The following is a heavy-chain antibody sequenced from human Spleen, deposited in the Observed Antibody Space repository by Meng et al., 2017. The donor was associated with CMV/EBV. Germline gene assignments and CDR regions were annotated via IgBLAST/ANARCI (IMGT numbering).Heavy chain of an antibody. J-gene: IGHJ4*02. Sequence: ASVKVSCKASGIFTGQYIHWVRQAPGQGLEWMGWINPNSDDTKYARKFQDRVTMTRDTSISTAYMDLSRLRSDDTAVYYCARGYCSSTSCYSGYVDYWGQGTLVTVSS. CDR2: INPNSDDT. D-gene: IGHD2-2*01. CDR1: GIFTGQY. V-gene: IGHV1-2*02. CDR3: ARGYCSSTSCYSGYVDY.